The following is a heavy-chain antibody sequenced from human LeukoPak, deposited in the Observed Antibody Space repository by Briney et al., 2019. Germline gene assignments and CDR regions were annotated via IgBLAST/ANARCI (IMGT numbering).Heavy chain of an antibody. J-gene: IGHJ6*03. V-gene: IGHV3-21*06. CDR1: GFTFSRYS. D-gene: IGHD3-3*01. Sequence: GGSLRLSCAASGFTFSRYSMNWVRQAPGKGLEWVSSVSTTSSSIYYADSVKGRFTGCRDNAPNSVYLQMTSPGAEDTAVYYCARDHSQFLVNYYYSMDVWGKGTTVTVSS. CDR2: VSTTSSSI. CDR3: ARDHSQFLVNYYYSMDV.